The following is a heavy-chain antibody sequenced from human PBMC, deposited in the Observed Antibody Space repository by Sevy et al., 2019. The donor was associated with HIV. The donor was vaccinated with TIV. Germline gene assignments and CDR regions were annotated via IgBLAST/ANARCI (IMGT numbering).Heavy chain of an antibody. Sequence: SETLSLTCNVSGGSISSSYYWGWIRQPPGKGLEWIGSIYYTGSTNYKTSLRSRITVTVDRSKNQLSLRLTTVTAADTAVYYCAKLETVYYYGMDVWGQGIMVTVSS. CDR3: AKLETVYYYGMDV. CDR1: GGSISSSYY. CDR2: IYYTGST. V-gene: IGHV4-39*01. J-gene: IGHJ6*02. D-gene: IGHD1-1*01.